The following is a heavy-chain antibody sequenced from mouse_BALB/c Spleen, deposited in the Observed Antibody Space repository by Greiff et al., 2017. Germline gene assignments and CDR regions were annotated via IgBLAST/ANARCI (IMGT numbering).Heavy chain of an antibody. J-gene: IGHJ2*01. CDR1: GFTFSSYT. CDR2: ISNGGGST. CDR3: ARLGSSGYDGGYFDY. D-gene: IGHD3-1*01. Sequence: EVQLVESGGGLVQPGGSLKLSCAASGFTFSSYTMSWVRQTPEKRLEWVAYISNGGGSTYYPDTVKGRFTISRDNAKNTLYLQMSSLKSEDTAMYYCARLGSSGYDGGYFDYWGQGTTLTVSS. V-gene: IGHV5-12-2*01.